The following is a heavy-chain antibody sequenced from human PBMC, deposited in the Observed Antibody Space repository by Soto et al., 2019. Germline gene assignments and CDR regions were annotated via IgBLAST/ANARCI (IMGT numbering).Heavy chain of an antibody. J-gene: IGHJ4*02. CDR3: AKVRRDFAWLSELDYFDY. D-gene: IGHD3-9*01. CDR1: GFAFDIND. V-gene: IGHV3-23*01. CDR2: ISAGGGTT. Sequence: EVQLLDSGGGLVQPGGSLRLSCAASGFAFDINDMTWVRQVPGKGLEWVSAISAGGGTTYYADPVKGRFTISRDNSKNMLYLQMNSLRAEDTAVYYCAKVRRDFAWLSELDYFDYWGQGTPVTVSS.